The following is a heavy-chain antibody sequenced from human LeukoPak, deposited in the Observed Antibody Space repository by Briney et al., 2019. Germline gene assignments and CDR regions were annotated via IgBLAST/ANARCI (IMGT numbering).Heavy chain of an antibody. CDR3: ARGMAGIAAAGYVETLTWYFDL. V-gene: IGHV4-39*07. J-gene: IGHJ2*01. CDR1: GGSITISYYY. CDR2: IHHSGST. D-gene: IGHD6-13*01. Sequence: SETLSLTCTVSGGSITISYYYWGWVRQPPGKGLEWLGSIHHSGSTNYNPSLKSRVTISADTSKNQFSLKLSSVTAADTAVYYCARGMAGIAAAGYVETLTWYFDLWGRGTLVTVSS.